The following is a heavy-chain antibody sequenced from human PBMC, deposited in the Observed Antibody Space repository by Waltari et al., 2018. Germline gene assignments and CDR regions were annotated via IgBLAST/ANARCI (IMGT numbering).Heavy chain of an antibody. CDR1: GFTFSSYE. D-gene: IGHD6-19*01. V-gene: IGHV3-48*03. J-gene: IGHJ4*02. CDR2: INTSGRTI. CDR3: ARDQQWLPDY. Sequence: EVQLVESGGGLVQPGGSLRLSCAASGFTFSSYEMNWVRQAPGKGMEWRSYINTSGRTIYYADSVKGRFTISRDNAKNSLYLQMNSLRAEDTAVYYCARDQQWLPDYWGQGTLVTVSS.